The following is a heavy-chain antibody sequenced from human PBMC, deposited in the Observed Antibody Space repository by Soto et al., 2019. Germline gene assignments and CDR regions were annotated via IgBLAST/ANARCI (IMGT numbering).Heavy chain of an antibody. CDR3: TRPGRLEPYYSDSSGTDAHDAIDI. CDR1: GFTFSGSA. Sequence: GGSLRLSCAASGFTFSGSAMHWVRQASGKGLEGVGRIRSKVNNYATAYAASVKGRFTISRDDSKNTAYLQMNSLKTEDTAVYYCTRPGRLEPYYSDSSGTDAHDAIDIWGQGTMVNVS. V-gene: IGHV3-73*01. J-gene: IGHJ3*02. CDR2: IRSKVNNYAT. D-gene: IGHD3-22*01.